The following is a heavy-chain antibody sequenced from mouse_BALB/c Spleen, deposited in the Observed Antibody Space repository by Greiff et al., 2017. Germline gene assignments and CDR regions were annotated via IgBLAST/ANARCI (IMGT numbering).Heavy chain of an antibody. CDR3: VLIKPNPPFAY. CDR2: IWGDGST. Sequence: QVQLQESGPGLVAPSQSLSITCTVSGFSLTGYGVNWVRQPPGKGLEWLGMIWGDGSTDYNSALKSRLSISKDNSKSQVFLKMNSLQTDDTARYYCVLIKPNPPFAYWGQGTLVTVSA. D-gene: IGHD2-4*01. V-gene: IGHV2-6-7*01. J-gene: IGHJ3*01. CDR1: GFSLTGYG.